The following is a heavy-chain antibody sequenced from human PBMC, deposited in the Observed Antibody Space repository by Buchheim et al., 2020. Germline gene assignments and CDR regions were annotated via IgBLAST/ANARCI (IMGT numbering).Heavy chain of an antibody. CDR1: GFTFSSYA. CDR3: AKALTYYDFWSGYCHDY. Sequence: EVQLLESGGGLVQPGGSLRLSCAASGFTFSSYAMSWVRQAPGKGLEWVSAISGSGGSTNYADSVKGRFTISRDNSKNTLYLQMNSLRAEDTAVYYCAKALTYYDFWSGYCHDYWGQGTL. CDR2: ISGSGGST. J-gene: IGHJ4*02. V-gene: IGHV3-23*01. D-gene: IGHD3-3*01.